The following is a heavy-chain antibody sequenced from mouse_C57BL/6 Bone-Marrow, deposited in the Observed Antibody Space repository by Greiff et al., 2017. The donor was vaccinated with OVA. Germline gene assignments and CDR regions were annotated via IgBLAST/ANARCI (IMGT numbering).Heavy chain of an antibody. J-gene: IGHJ1*03. CDR1: GFTFSDYY. V-gene: IGHV5-16*01. CDR2: INYDGSST. CDR3: ERGGYDGSSDRYFDV. Sequence: EVQLLESEGGLVQPGSSMKLSCTASGFTFSDYYMAWVRQVPEKGLEWVAHINYDGSSTYYLDSLKSRFIISRDNATNILYLQMSSLKSEDTAAYDCERGGYDGSSDRYFDVWGTGTTVTVSS. D-gene: IGHD1-1*01.